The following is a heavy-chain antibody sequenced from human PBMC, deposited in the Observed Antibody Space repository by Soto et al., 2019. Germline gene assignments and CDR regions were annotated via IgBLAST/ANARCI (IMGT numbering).Heavy chain of an antibody. CDR2: ISYDGSNK. J-gene: IGHJ6*01. V-gene: IGHV3-30*18. CDR3: AKDGQLHHDYYGMDV. Sequence: QVQLVESGGGVVQPGRSLRLSCAASGFTFSSYGMHWVRQAPGKGLEWVAVISYDGSNKYYADSVKGRITISRDNSKNTLYLQMNSLRAEDTAVYYCAKDGQLHHDYYGMDVW. D-gene: IGHD1-1*01. CDR1: GFTFSSYG.